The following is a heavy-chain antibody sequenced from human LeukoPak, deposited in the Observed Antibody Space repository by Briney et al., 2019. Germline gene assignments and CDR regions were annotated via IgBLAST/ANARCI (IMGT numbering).Heavy chain of an antibody. Sequence: GRSLRLSCAASGFTFSSYGMHWVRQAPGKGLEWVAVISYDGSNKYYADSVKGRFTISRDNSKNTLYLQMNSLRAEDTAVYYCAKDDGGYSLRDWGQGTLVTVSS. J-gene: IGHJ4*02. V-gene: IGHV3-30*18. CDR3: AKDDGGYSLRD. CDR2: ISYDGSNK. CDR1: GFTFSSYG. D-gene: IGHD4-23*01.